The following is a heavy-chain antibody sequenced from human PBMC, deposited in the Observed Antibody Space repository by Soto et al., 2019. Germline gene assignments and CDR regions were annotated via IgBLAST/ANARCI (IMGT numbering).Heavy chain of an antibody. CDR3: ARVTPGNNLYYFSGLDV. Sequence: QVHLVGSGGGVAQPGRSLRLSCVASGFTFDTYGIHWVRQAPGKGLQWVALISYEGSNTYYADSVRGRFTISRDNSKNTLYLQINALRPDDTGVYYCARVTPGNNLYYFSGLDVWGRGTSVTVSS. V-gene: IGHV3-30-3*01. CDR2: ISYEGSNT. CDR1: GFTFDTYG. D-gene: IGHD1-1*01. J-gene: IGHJ6*02.